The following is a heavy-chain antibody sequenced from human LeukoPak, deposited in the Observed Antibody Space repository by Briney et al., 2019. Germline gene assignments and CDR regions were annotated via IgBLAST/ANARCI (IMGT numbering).Heavy chain of an antibody. CDR2: IYHSGST. D-gene: IGHD6-19*01. J-gene: IGHJ5*02. V-gene: IGHV4-4*02. CDR3: ARLRGATVAHNWFDP. CDR1: GGSFSSDNW. Sequence: SETLSLTCAVSGGSFSSDNWWSWVRQPPGKGLEWIGEIYHSGSTNYNASLKSRVTISVDKSKSEFSLKLSSVTAADTAVYYCARLRGATVAHNWFDPWGQGTLVIVSS.